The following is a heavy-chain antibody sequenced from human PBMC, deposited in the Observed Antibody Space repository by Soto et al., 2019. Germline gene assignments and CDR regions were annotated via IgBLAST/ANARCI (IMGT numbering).Heavy chain of an antibody. CDR1: GDSISTYY. Sequence: QVQLQESGPGLVKPSETLSLTCTVSGDSISTYYWTWIRQSPGKGLEWIAFIYYGGSTNYNPSLTSRVSMSGDTAKSLCSLTLNSVTAADTAIYYCARPGRDGGSLHYWGQGTLVTVSS. D-gene: IGHD3-16*01. V-gene: IGHV4-59*08. J-gene: IGHJ4*02. CDR3: ARPGRDGGSLHY. CDR2: IYYGGST.